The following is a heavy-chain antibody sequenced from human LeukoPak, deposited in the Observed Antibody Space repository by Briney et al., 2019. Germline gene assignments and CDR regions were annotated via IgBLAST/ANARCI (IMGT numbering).Heavy chain of an antibody. CDR1: GRSISSYY. D-gene: IGHD4-23*01. Sequence: SETLSLTCTVSGRSISSYYWSWIRHPPGKGLEWIGYIYYSGSTNYNPSLKSRVTISVDTSKNQFSLKLSSVTAADTAVYYCARDGGYGGNFDYWGQGTLVTVSS. CDR3: ARDGGYGGNFDY. CDR2: IYYSGST. V-gene: IGHV4-59*01. J-gene: IGHJ4*02.